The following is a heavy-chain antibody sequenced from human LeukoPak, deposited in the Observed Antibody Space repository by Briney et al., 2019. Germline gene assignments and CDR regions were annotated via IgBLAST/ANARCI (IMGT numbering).Heavy chain of an antibody. J-gene: IGHJ4*02. D-gene: IGHD2-21*02. Sequence: GGSLRLSCAASGFTFSSYSMNWVRQAPGKGLEWVSSISRSSSYIYYADSVKGRFTVSRDNAKNSLYLQMNRLRAEDTAVYYFAADAYCGGDCYPGPPLDYWGQGTLVTVSS. CDR2: ISRSSSYI. V-gene: IGHV3-21*01. CDR1: GFTFSSYS. CDR3: AADAYCGGDCYPGPPLDY.